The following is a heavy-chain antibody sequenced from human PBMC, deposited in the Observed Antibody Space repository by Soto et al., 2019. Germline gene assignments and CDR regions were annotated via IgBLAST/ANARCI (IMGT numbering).Heavy chain of an antibody. CDR2: IYYSGST. V-gene: IGHV4-59*01. CDR1: GGSISSYY. Sequence: NPSETLSLTCTVSGGSISSYYWSWIRQPPGKGLEWIGYIYYSGSTNYNPSLKSRVTISVDTSKNQFSLKLSSVTAADTAVYYCARDPLYGMDVWGQGTTVTVSS. J-gene: IGHJ6*02. CDR3: ARDPLYGMDV.